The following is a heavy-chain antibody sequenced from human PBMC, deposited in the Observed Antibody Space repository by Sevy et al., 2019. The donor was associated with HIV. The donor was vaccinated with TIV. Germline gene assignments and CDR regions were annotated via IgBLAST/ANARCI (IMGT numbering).Heavy chain of an antibody. CDR2: ISGSGGST. Sequence: GGSLRPSCAASGFTFSSYAMSWVRQAPGKGLEWVSAISGSGGSTYYADSVKGRFTISRDNSKNTLYLQMNSLRAEDTAVYYCAKDLEGYYYYYMDVWGKGTTVTVSS. V-gene: IGHV3-23*01. CDR3: AKDLEGYYYYYMDV. J-gene: IGHJ6*03. CDR1: GFTFSSYA.